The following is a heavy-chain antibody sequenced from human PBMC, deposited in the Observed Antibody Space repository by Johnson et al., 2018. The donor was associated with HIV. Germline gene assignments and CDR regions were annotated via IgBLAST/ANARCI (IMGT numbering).Heavy chain of an antibody. Sequence: EVQLVESGGGLVEPGGSLRLSCVVSAFTFGIVWMHWVRQAPGKGLEWVGRIKSKTDGGTTDHAAPVKGRFSISRDDSKNTLYLQMNSLKTEDTAVYYCAREGVWVKAFDIWGQGTMVTVSS. J-gene: IGHJ3*02. CDR3: AREGVWVKAFDI. V-gene: IGHV3-15*01. CDR2: IKSKTDGGTT. CDR1: AFTFGIVW. D-gene: IGHD1-26*01.